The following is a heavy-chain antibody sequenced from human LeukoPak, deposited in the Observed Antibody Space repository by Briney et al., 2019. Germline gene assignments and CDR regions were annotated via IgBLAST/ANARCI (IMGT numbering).Heavy chain of an antibody. J-gene: IGHJ4*02. CDR2: IKSDGRSS. CDR3: ARDLAYYGDGGYFDY. V-gene: IGHV3-74*01. CDR1: GFTFTRYW. Sequence: GGSLRLSCAPSGFTFTRYWMYWVRPALGKGLVWVSHIKSDGRSSFYADSVKGRFTISRDNAKHTLYLQMNSLRAEDTAVYYCARDLAYYGDGGYFDYWGQGTLVTVSS. D-gene: IGHD4-17*01.